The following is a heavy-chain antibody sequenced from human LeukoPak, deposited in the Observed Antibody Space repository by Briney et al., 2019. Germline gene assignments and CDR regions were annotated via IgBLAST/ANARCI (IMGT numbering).Heavy chain of an antibody. CDR1: GGSIRSYY. J-gene: IGHJ4*02. CDR2: IYYSGST. CDR3: ARREYYFDY. V-gene: IGHV4-59*08. Sequence: MPSETLSLTCIVSGGSIRSYYWGWIRQPPGKGLEWIGYIYYSGSTNYNPSLKSRVTISVDASKNQFSLKLSSVTAADTAVYYCARREYYFDYWGQGTLVTVSS.